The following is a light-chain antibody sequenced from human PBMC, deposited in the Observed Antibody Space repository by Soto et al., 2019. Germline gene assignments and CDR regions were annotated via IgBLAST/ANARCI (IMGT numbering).Light chain of an antibody. J-gene: IGLJ2*01. CDR2: EVS. CDR1: SNDIGGYNY. CDR3: SSYTSTSDLI. Sequence: QSALTQPASVSGSPGQSITISCTGTSNDIGGYNYVSWYQQYPGKAPKLVLYEVSNRPSGVSNRFSGSKSGNTASLTISGLQAEDEGDYYCSSYTSTSDLIFGGGTKVTVL. V-gene: IGLV2-14*01.